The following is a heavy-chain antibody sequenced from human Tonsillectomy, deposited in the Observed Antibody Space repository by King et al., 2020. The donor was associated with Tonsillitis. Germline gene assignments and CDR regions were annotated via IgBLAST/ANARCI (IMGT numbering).Heavy chain of an antibody. CDR2: INHSGST. V-gene: IGHV4-34*01. J-gene: IGHJ6*03. Sequence: VQLQQWGAGLLKPSETLSLTCAVYGGSFSGYYWGWIRQPPGKGLEWIGEINHSGSTNYNPSLKSRVTISVDTSKNQFSLKLSSVTAADTAVYYCARARLRCSSTSCYPYYYYYYMDVWGKGTTVTVSS. CDR3: ARARLRCSSTSCYPYYYYYYMDV. D-gene: IGHD2-2*01. CDR1: GGSFSGYY.